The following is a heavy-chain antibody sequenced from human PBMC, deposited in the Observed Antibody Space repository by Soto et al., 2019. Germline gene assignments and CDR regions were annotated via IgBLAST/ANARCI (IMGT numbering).Heavy chain of an antibody. CDR1: GYSFTSYD. CDR3: ARYPYTSYCSDGSGSYDAFDI. Sequence: QVQMVQSGAEVKKPGASVKVSCRASGYSFTSYDVNWVRQATGQGLEWMGWMNPNSGNTAFAQKFQGRVTMTRDTPISTAYMKLSGLRSEDTAVYYCARYPYTSYCSDGSGSYDAFDIWGQGTVVTVSS. J-gene: IGHJ3*02. D-gene: IGHD2-15*01. CDR2: MNPNSGNT. V-gene: IGHV1-8*01.